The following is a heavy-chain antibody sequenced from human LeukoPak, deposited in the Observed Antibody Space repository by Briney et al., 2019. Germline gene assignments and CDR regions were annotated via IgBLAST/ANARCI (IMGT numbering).Heavy chain of an antibody. CDR3: ARGYYDSSGYPFDY. D-gene: IGHD3-22*01. CDR2: IYSGGST. V-gene: IGHV3-53*01. J-gene: IGHJ4*02. CDR1: GFTASSNY. Sequence: PGGCLRLSCAASGFTASSNYMSWVRQAPGKGLGWVSVIYSGGSTYYADSVKGRFTISGDNSKNTLYLQMNSLRAEDTAVYYCARGYYDSSGYPFDYWGQGTLVTVSS.